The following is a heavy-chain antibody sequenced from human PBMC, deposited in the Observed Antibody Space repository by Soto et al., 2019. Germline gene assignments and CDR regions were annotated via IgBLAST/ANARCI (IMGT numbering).Heavy chain of an antibody. CDR2: ISPYNGNT. CDR3: ARCITGAGSFWYFDL. J-gene: IGHJ2*01. CDR1: GYTFNTYG. V-gene: IGHV1-18*01. D-gene: IGHD6-19*01. Sequence: QVQMVQSGAEVKKPGASVKVSCKASGYTFNTYGVSWVRQAPGQGLEWLGWISPYNGNTNYPQKLQGRVTMTTHTSTRTAYRELRSLRSDDTAVYYCARCITGAGSFWYFDLWGRGTLVTVSS.